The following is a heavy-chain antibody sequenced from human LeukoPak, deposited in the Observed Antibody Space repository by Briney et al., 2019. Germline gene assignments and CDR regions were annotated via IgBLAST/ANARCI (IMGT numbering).Heavy chain of an antibody. J-gene: IGHJ6*03. CDR3: ARSLTTYYYYYMDV. Sequence: ASVKVSCKASGYTFTSYDINWVRQATGQGLEWMGWMNPNSGNTGYAQKSQGRVTITRNTSISTAYMELSSLRSEDTAVYYCARSLTTYYYYYMDVWGKGTTVTVSS. CDR1: GYTFTSYD. V-gene: IGHV1-8*03. D-gene: IGHD4-11*01. CDR2: MNPNSGNT.